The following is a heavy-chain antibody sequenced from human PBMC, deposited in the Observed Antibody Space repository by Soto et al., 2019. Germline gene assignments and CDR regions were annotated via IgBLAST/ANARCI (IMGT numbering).Heavy chain of an antibody. CDR2: IYYSGST. CDR3: ARVRKYDILFDL. J-gene: IGHJ2*01. CDR1: GGSISSYY. Sequence: QVQLQESGPGLVKPSETLSLTCTVSGGSISSYYWSWIRQPPGKGLEWIGYIYYSGSTNYNPSLKSRVTISVDTSKNQFSLKLSSVTAADTAVYYCARVRKYDILFDLWGRGTLVTVSS. V-gene: IGHV4-59*01. D-gene: IGHD3-9*01.